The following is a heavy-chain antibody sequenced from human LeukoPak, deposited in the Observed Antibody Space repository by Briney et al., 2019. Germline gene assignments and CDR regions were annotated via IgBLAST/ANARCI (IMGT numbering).Heavy chain of an antibody. CDR3: AKPGRVFGVVNDAFDI. CDR1: GFTFDDHG. D-gene: IGHD3-3*01. J-gene: IGHJ3*02. V-gene: IGHV3-23*01. Sequence: PGGSLRLSCGASGFTFDDHGMSWVRQAPGKGLEWVSAISGSGGSTYYADSVKGRFTISRDNSKNTLYLQMNSLRAEDTAVYYCAKPGRVFGVVNDAFDIWGQGTMVTVSS. CDR2: ISGSGGST.